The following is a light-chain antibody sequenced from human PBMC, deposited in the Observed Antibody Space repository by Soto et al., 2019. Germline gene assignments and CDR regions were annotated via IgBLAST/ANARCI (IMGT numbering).Light chain of an antibody. CDR3: QHSYSTPFT. CDR1: QSISSY. V-gene: IGKV1-39*01. Sequence: DIQMTQSPSSLSASVGDRVTITCRASQSISSYLNWYQQKPGKAPKLLIYAASSLQSGVPSRFSCSGSGTDFTLTISSLQPEDFATYYCQHSYSTPFTFGPGTKVDIK. J-gene: IGKJ3*01. CDR2: AAS.